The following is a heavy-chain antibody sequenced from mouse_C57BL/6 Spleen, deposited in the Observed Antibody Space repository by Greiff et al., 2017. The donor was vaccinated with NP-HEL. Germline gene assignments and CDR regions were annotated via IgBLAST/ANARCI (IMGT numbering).Heavy chain of an antibody. CDR3: TRSTGTDFDY. V-gene: IGHV1-15*01. CDR2: IDPETGGT. D-gene: IGHD4-1*01. J-gene: IGHJ2*01. CDR1: GYTFTDYE. Sequence: QVQLQQSGAELVRPGASVTLSCKASGYTFTDYEMHWVKQTPVHGLEWIGAIDPETGGTAYNQKFKGKAILTADKSSSTAYMELRSLTSEDSAVYYCTRSTGTDFDYWGQGTTLTVSS.